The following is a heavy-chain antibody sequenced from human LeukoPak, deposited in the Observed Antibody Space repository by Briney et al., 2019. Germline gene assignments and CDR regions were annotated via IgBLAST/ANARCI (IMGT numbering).Heavy chain of an antibody. V-gene: IGHV3-23*01. CDR3: ARADWDTAMIDY. J-gene: IGHJ4*02. CDR1: GFTFSTYG. Sequence: GGSLRLSCAASGFTFSTYGMTWVRQAPGKGLEWVSAISGSAATTFYADSVKGRFTISRDNAKNSLYLQMNSLRAEDTAVYYCARADWDTAMIDYWGQGTLVTVSS. D-gene: IGHD5-18*01. CDR2: ISGSAATT.